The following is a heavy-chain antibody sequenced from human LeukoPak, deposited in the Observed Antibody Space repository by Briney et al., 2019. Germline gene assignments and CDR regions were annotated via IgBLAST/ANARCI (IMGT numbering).Heavy chain of an antibody. J-gene: IGHJ4*02. V-gene: IGHV3-7*01. CDR3: ARGTAGGVINWWIDY. Sequence: GGSLRLSCAASGFSFSSHCTNWARPALGAGLGWVANIKHVGSEKYYMDSVKGRFTISRDKAQNSLYMQMNRLRAEETAVYYSARGTAGGVINWWIDYWGQARLVTVSS. D-gene: IGHD3-16*02. CDR1: GFSFSSHC. CDR2: IKHVGSEK.